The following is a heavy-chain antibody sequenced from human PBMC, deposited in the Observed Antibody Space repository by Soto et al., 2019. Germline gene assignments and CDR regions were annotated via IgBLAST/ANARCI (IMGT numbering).Heavy chain of an antibody. CDR1: GFTFSNAW. V-gene: IGHV3-15*01. Sequence: EVQLVESGGGLVQPGGSLRLSCAASGFTFSNAWMTWVRQAPGKGLEWVGRVKSKTDGGTIDYAAPVKDRITISRDDSKNTLYLQMNSLKTEDTAVYYCIGTYSGSSMRFDYWGQGTLVTVSS. CDR2: VKSKTDGGTI. J-gene: IGHJ4*02. CDR3: IGTYSGSSMRFDY. D-gene: IGHD5-12*01.